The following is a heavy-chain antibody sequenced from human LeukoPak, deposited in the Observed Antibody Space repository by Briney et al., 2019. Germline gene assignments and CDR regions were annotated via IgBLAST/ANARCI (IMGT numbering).Heavy chain of an antibody. CDR1: GFTFDDYA. V-gene: IGHV3-9*01. CDR2: IGWNSGNI. D-gene: IGHD3-9*01. CDR3: AKGEAIRYFDWLLYD. Sequence: GGSLRLSCAASGFTFDDYAMHWVRQAPGKGLEWVSGIGWNSGNIYYEDSVKGRFTISRDNAKNSLYLQMNSLRAEDTALYYCAKGEAIRYFDWLLYDWGQGIPVTVSS. J-gene: IGHJ4*02.